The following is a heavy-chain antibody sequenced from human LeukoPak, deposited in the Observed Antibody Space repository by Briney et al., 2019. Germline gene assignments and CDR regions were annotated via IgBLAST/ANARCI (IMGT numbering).Heavy chain of an antibody. J-gene: IGHJ6*02. D-gene: IGHD3-9*01. Sequence: SETLSLTCTVSGGPISSYYWSWIRQPPGKGLEWIGYIYYSGSTNYNPSLKSRVTISVDTSKNQFSLKLSSVTAADTAVYYCARRPISYGMDVWGQGTTVTVSS. CDR2: IYYSGST. V-gene: IGHV4-59*08. CDR1: GGPISSYY. CDR3: ARRPISYGMDV.